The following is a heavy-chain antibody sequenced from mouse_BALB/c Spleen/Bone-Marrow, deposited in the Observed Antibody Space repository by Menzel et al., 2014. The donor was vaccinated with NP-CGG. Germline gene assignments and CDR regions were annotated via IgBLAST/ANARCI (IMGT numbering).Heavy chain of an antibody. J-gene: IGHJ4*01. CDR2: IDPANGNT. Sequence: EVKLMESGAELVKPGASVKLSCTASGFNIKDTYMHWVKQRPEQGLEWIGRIDPANGNTKYDPNFQGKATITADTSSNTAYLQLSSLTSKDTAVSYCAGCNEHYAMDYWGQGTSVTVSS. CDR1: GFNIKDTY. CDR3: AGCNEHYAMDY. V-gene: IGHV14-3*02.